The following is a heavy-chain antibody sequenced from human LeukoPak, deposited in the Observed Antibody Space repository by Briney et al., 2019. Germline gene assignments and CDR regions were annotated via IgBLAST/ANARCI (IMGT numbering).Heavy chain of an antibody. V-gene: IGHV4-4*07. CDR2: MCTSGST. J-gene: IGHJ4*02. CDR1: GGSISSYC. Sequence: SETLSLTCTVSGGSISSYCWSWIRQSAGKGLEWIGRMCTSGSTNYNPSLKSRVTMSVDTSKNQFSLKLSSVTAADTAVYYWASEGEYSQGFACWGQGTLVTVSS. D-gene: IGHD5-18*01. CDR3: ASEGEYSQGFAC.